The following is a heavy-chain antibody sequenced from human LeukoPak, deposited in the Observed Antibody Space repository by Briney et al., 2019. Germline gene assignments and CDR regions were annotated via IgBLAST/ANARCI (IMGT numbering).Heavy chain of an antibody. CDR1: GFTFSSYS. Sequence: GGSLRLSCAASGFTFSSYSVNWVRQAPGKGLEWVSSISSSSSYIYYADSVKGRFTISRDNAKNSLYLQMNSLRAEDTAVYYCARVGIFGVVTLFDYWGQGTLVTVSS. CDR2: ISSSSSYI. V-gene: IGHV3-21*01. D-gene: IGHD3-3*01. CDR3: ARVGIFGVVTLFDY. J-gene: IGHJ4*02.